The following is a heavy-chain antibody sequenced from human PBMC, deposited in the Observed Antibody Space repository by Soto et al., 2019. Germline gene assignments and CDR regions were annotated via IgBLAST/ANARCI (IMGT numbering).Heavy chain of an antibody. CDR2: IGGSGGRT. V-gene: IGHV3-23*01. CDR1: GFTFSSSA. J-gene: IGHJ4*02. CDR3: AKAPMTYDFPYYFDY. Sequence: EVQLLESGGRLVQPGGSLRLTCAASGFTFSSSAMSWVRQAPGRGLEWLSAIGGSGGRTYYADSVKGRFTISRDSSKDTLYLQMNSLRAEDTAVYYCAKAPMTYDFPYYFDYWGQGILVTVSS. D-gene: IGHD3-3*01.